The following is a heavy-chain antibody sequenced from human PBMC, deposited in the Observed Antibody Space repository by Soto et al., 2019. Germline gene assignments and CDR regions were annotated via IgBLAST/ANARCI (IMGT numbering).Heavy chain of an antibody. Sequence: SETLSLTCTVSGGSISSYYWSWIRQPPGKGLEWIGYIYYSGSTNYNPSLKSRVTISVDRSKNQFSLKLSSVTAADTAVYYCAAGGGLPRYYWGQGTLVTVSS. CDR1: GGSISSYY. V-gene: IGHV4-59*12. J-gene: IGHJ4*02. D-gene: IGHD5-12*01. CDR2: IYYSGST. CDR3: AAGGGLPRYY.